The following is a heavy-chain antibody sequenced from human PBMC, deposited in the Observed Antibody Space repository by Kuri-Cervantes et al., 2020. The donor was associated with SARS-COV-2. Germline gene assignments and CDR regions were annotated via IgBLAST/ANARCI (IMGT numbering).Heavy chain of an antibody. D-gene: IGHD6-19*01. Sequence: GASLKISCAASGFTFSSYDMHWIRQATGKGLEWVSVIGTAGDTYYPGSVKGRFTISRENAKNSLYLQMNSLRAGDTAVYYCAREAVAGSNWFDPWGQGTLVTVSS. J-gene: IGHJ5*02. CDR1: GFTFSSYD. V-gene: IGHV3-13*04. CDR2: IGTAGDT. CDR3: AREAVAGSNWFDP.